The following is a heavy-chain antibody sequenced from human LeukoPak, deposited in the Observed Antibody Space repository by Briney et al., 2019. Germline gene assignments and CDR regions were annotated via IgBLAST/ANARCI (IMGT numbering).Heavy chain of an antibody. V-gene: IGHV3-74*01. Sequence: GGSLRLSCAVSGFTFKLYWMHWVRQAPGKGPVWDSRINDDGSDTTYADSVKGRFTISRDDAKNMLFLQMNSLRAEDTAVYYCVRGGPSTWSWGQGTLVTVS. CDR3: VRGGPSTWS. D-gene: IGHD2-15*01. CDR2: INDDGSDT. CDR1: GFTFKLYW. J-gene: IGHJ5*02.